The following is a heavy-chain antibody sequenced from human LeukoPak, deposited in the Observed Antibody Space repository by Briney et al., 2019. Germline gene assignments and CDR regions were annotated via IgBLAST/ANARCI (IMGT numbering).Heavy chain of an antibody. CDR2: IWYDGTNK. J-gene: IGHJ4*02. CDR3: VREGLRRGYFDS. V-gene: IGHV3-33*01. CDR1: GFTFSAHG. Sequence: GGSLRLSCAASGFTFSAHGMHWVRQAPGKGPQWVAVIWYDGTNKYCADSVQGRFSISRDNSKNSLYLQMNSLRAEDTAVYYCVREGLRRGYFDSWGQGTLVSVSS. D-gene: IGHD3-10*01.